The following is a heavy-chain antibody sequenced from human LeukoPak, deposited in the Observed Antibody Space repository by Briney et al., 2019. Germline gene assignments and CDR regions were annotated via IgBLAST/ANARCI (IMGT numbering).Heavy chain of an antibody. CDR2: ISYDGSNK. V-gene: IGHV3-30*04. CDR1: GFTFSSCA. Sequence: PGGSLRLSCAASGFTFSSCAMHWVRQAPGKGLEWVAVISYDGSNKYYADSVKGRFTISRDNSKNTLYLQMNSLRAEDTAVYYCARSPEYCSGGSCSWGQGTLVTVSS. J-gene: IGHJ5*02. D-gene: IGHD2-15*01. CDR3: ARSPEYCSGGSCS.